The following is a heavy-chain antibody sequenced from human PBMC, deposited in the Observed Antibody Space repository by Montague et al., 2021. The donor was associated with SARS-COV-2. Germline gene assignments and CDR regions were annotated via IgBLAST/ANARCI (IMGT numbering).Heavy chain of an antibody. CDR2: IYYSGST. J-gene: IGHJ4*02. CDR1: GGSISSYY. V-gene: IGHV4-59*13. Sequence: SETLSLTCTVSGGSISSYYWSWIRQPPGKGLEWIGYIYYSGSTNYNSSLKSRVTISVDTSKNQFSLKLSSVTAADTAVYYCARGFDYWGQGTLVTVSS. CDR3: ARGFDY.